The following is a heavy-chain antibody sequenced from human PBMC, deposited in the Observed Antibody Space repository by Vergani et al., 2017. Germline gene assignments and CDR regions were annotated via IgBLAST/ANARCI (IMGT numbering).Heavy chain of an antibody. CDR3: ARDYGGNGRLDY. CDR1: GGSVSSGSYY. D-gene: IGHD4-23*01. Sequence: QVQLQESGPGLVKPSETLSLTCTVSGGSVSSGSYYWSWIRQPPGKGLEWIGYIYYSGSTNYNPSLKSRVTISVDTSKNQFSLKPSSVTAADTAVYDCARDYGGNGRLDYWGQGTLVTVSS. V-gene: IGHV4-61*01. J-gene: IGHJ4*02. CDR2: IYYSGST.